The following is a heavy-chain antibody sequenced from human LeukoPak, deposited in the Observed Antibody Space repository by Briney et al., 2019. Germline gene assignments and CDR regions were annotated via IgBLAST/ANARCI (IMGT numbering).Heavy chain of an antibody. CDR2: INPSGGST. CDR3: ARVPRYCGGDCYPIRGYFDY. CDR1: GYTFTSYY. Sequence: ASVKVSCKASGYTFTSYYMHWVRQAPGQGLEWMGIINPSGGSTSYAQKFQGRVTMTRDTSTSTVYMELSSLRSEDTAVYYCARVPRYCGGDCYPIRGYFDYWGQGTLVTVSS. J-gene: IGHJ4*02. D-gene: IGHD2-21*01. V-gene: IGHV1-46*01.